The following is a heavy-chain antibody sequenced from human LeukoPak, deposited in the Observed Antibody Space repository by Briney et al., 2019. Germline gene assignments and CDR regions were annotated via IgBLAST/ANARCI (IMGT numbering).Heavy chain of an antibody. Sequence: SQTLSLTCTVSGGSISSGDYYWSWIRQPPGKGLEWIGYIYYSGSTYYNPSLKSRVTISVDTSKNQFSLKPSSVTAADTAVYYCARVTSLSGFGYWGQGTLVTVSS. CDR3: ARVTSLSGFGY. V-gene: IGHV4-30-4*01. CDR1: GGSISSGDYY. CDR2: IYYSGST. J-gene: IGHJ4*02.